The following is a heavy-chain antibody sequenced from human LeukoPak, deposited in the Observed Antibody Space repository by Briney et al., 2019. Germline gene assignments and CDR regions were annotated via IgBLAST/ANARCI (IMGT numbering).Heavy chain of an antibody. CDR1: GDSVSSNNAA. Sequence: SQTLSLTCAISGDSVSSNNAAWNWIRQSPLRGLEWLGRTFYRSKWYNDYAGSVKSRITINPDTSKNQFSLQLNSVTPEDTAVYYCASESLSSGWSFDYWGQGTLVTVSS. J-gene: IGHJ4*02. D-gene: IGHD6-19*01. CDR2: TFYRSKWYN. CDR3: ASESLSSGWSFDY. V-gene: IGHV6-1*01.